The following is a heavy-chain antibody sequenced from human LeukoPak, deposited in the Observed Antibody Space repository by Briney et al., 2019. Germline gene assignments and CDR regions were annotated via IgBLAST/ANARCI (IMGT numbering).Heavy chain of an antibody. J-gene: IGHJ4*02. CDR1: GGTFISYA. CDR2: VIPIFGTA. Sequence: VKVSCKAAGGTFISYAIRWGGRAAGEGGEGRGGVIPIFGTAKYAQKFKGRVTITPDESTSTAYMELSSLRSEDTAVYYCARGEAVAGPPDYWGQGTLVTVSS. V-gene: IGHV1-69*13. CDR3: ARGEAVAGPPDY. D-gene: IGHD6-19*01.